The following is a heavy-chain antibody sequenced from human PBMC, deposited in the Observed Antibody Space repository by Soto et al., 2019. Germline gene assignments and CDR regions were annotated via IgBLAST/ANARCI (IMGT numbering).Heavy chain of an antibody. J-gene: IGHJ3*02. V-gene: IGHV3-30*18. D-gene: IGHD3-16*01. CDR1: GFTFSSYG. CDR3: AKDGRFSAFDI. Sequence: VGSLRLSCAASGFTFSSYGMHWVRQAPGKGLEWVAVISYDGSNKYYADSVKGRFTISRDNSKNTLYLQMNSLRAEDTAVYYCAKDGRFSAFDIWGQRTMVTVSS. CDR2: ISYDGSNK.